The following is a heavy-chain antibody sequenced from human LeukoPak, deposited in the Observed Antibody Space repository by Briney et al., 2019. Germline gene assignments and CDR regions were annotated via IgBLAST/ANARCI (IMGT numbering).Heavy chain of an antibody. CDR2: INHRGSA. CDR1: LGSINIGRYS. Sequence: SETLSLTSTIPLGSINIGRYSSGCIRQPRVKGLEWFGWINHRGSADYNPSLKNRVSLAIDNTKNGFALKLSSVTAADTAVYYCARGYSPPFDYWGQGNLVTVTS. D-gene: IGHD2-21*01. CDR3: ARGYSPPFDY. J-gene: IGHJ4*02. V-gene: IGHV4-39*06.